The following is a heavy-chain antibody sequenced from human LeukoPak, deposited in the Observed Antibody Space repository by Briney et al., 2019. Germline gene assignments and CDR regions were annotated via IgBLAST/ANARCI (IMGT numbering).Heavy chain of an antibody. V-gene: IGHV3-30*18. CDR2: ISYDGSNK. J-gene: IGHJ4*02. CDR1: GFTFSSYG. D-gene: IGHD3-10*01. Sequence: GGSLRLSCAASGFTFSSYGMHWVRQAPGKGLEWVAVISYDGSNKYYADSVKGRFTISRDNSKNTLYLQMNSLRAEDTAVYYCAKEGWFGELSGYWGQGTLVAVSS. CDR3: AKEGWFGELSGY.